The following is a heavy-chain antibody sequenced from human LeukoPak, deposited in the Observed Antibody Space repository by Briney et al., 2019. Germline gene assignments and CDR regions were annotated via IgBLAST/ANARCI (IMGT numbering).Heavy chain of an antibody. CDR1: GGSISSYY. Sequence: SETLSLTCTVSGGSISSYYWSWIRQPPGKGLECIGYTYFSGSTNYSPFLKSRVTISVDTSKNQFSLKLTSVTAADTAVYYWARLRYSGYVKYYFDYWGQGTLVTVSS. V-gene: IGHV4-59*01. CDR2: TYFSGST. D-gene: IGHD5-12*01. CDR3: ARLRYSGYVKYYFDY. J-gene: IGHJ4*02.